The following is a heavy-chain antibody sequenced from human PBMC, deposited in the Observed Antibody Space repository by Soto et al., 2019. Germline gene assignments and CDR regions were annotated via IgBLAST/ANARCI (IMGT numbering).Heavy chain of an antibody. J-gene: IGHJ4*02. CDR2: ISYDGSLQ. V-gene: IGHV3-30*03. D-gene: IGHD5-18*01. CDR3: VSDRGYGHASVPYS. CDR1: GFAFSSYG. Sequence: QAQLVESGGGVVQPGRSLRLSCAASGFAFSSYGMHWVRQAPGTGLEWVAVISYDGSLQHYADSVKGRFTISRDNSKKMVLLQMRSLRAEDTAVYYCVSDRGYGHASVPYSWGQGTLVSVSS.